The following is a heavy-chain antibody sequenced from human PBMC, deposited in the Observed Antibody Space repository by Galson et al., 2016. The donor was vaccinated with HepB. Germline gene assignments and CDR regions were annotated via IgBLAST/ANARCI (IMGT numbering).Heavy chain of an antibody. V-gene: IGHV3-30-3*01. Sequence: SLRLSCAASGFTFSSYAIHWFRQAPGQGLEWVAVISYDGSNIYYADSVKGRFTISRDNSKNTLYLQMNSLRAEDTAVYYCARDSDYWGQGTLVTVSS. CDR1: GFTFSSYA. CDR3: ARDSDY. J-gene: IGHJ4*02. CDR2: ISYDGSNI.